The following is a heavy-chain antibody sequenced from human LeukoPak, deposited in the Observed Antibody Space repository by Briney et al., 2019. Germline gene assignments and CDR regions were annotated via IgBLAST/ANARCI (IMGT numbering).Heavy chain of an antibody. CDR1: GFTFSSYW. Sequence: GGSLRLSCAASGFTFSSYWMNWVRQAPGKGLEWVANIKEDGSEKYYVDSVKGRFTISRDNAKNSLYLQMNSLRAEDTAVYYCAKDGLAAAGTIAYWGQGTLVTVSS. CDR2: IKEDGSEK. J-gene: IGHJ4*02. D-gene: IGHD6-13*01. V-gene: IGHV3-7*01. CDR3: AKDGLAAAGTIAY.